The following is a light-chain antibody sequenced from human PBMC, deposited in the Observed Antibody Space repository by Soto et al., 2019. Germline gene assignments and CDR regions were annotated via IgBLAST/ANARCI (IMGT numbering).Light chain of an antibody. Sequence: DIQMTQYPSSVAAAVGDRVTITCRARQGISTWLALYQHKPGTAPKLLIFGAFSLQRGVPSRFAGSGSGTDFTLTIKSLQPEDVATYYCQQVTTFHRTFGQGTKVEIK. CDR3: QQVTTFHRT. CDR2: GAF. J-gene: IGKJ1*01. CDR1: QGISTW. V-gene: IGKV1-12*01.